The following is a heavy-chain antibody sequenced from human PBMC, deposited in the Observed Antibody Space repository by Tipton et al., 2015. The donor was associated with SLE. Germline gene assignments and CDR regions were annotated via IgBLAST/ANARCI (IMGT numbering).Heavy chain of an antibody. J-gene: IGHJ6*03. CDR3: ARGYYCDYMDV. Sequence: TLSLTCSVSGGSISRNYWIWIRQPPGKGLEWIGYISYGGGTNYNPSLKSRVTMSVDTAKNQFSLKLSSVTAADTAGCYCARGYYCDYMDVWGIGTTGTVSS. V-gene: IGHV4-59*12. CDR1: GGSISRNY. CDR2: ISYGGGT.